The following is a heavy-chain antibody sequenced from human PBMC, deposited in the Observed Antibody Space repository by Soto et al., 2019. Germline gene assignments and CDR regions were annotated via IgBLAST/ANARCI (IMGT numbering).Heavy chain of an antibody. V-gene: IGHV3-23*01. Sequence: LRLSCAASGFTFSSYAMSWVRQAPGKGLEWVSAISGSGGSTYYADSVKGRFTISRDNSKNTLYLQMNSLRVEDTAVYYCAKEIYGSKNGGADCYYSETMHYSWRQGTLFTVSS. CDR3: AKEIYGSKNGGADCYYSETMHYS. CDR1: GFTFSSYA. CDR2: ISGSGGST. J-gene: IGHJ4*02. D-gene: IGHD2-21*02.